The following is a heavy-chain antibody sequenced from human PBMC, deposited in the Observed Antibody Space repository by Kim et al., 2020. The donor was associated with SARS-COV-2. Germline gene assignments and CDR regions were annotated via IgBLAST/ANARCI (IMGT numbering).Heavy chain of an antibody. Sequence: SVKVSCKASGGTFSSYAISWVRQAPGQGLEWMGRIIPILGIANYAQKFQGRVTITADKSTSTAYMELSSLRSEDTAVYYCARGGLYSGYDAHQTRFDPWGQGTLVTVSS. CDR2: IIPILGIA. CDR3: ARGGLYSGYDAHQTRFDP. D-gene: IGHD5-12*01. CDR1: GGTFSSYA. V-gene: IGHV1-69*04. J-gene: IGHJ5*02.